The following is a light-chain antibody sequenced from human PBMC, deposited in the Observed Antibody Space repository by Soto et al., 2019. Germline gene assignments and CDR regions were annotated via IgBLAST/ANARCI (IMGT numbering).Light chain of an antibody. CDR2: DAS. CDR1: QSVSSN. V-gene: IGKV3-15*01. CDR3: QQYNNWPPIT. Sequence: EIVMIQSPATVSVSPGERATLCCRASQSVSSNFAWYQQKPGQAPRLLIYDASTRATGIPARFSGSGSGTEFTLTISSLQSEDFAVYYCQQYNNWPPITPGQPTRLEI. J-gene: IGKJ5*01.